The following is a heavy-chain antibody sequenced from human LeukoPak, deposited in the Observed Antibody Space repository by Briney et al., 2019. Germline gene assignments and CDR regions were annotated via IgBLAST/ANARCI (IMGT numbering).Heavy chain of an antibody. D-gene: IGHD3-9*01. V-gene: IGHV4-34*01. CDR3: ARGGKYHDILTGYSSGYYYGMDV. CDR2: INHSGST. Sequence: SETLSLTCAVYGGSFSGYYWSWIRQPPGKGLEWIGEINHSGSTNYNPSLKSRVTISVDTSKNQFSLKLSSVTAADTAVYYCARGGKYHDILTGYSSGYYYGMDVWGKGTTVTVSS. CDR1: GGSFSGYY. J-gene: IGHJ6*04.